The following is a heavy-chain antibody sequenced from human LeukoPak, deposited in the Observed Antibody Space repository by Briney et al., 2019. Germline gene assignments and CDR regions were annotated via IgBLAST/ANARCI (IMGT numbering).Heavy chain of an antibody. D-gene: IGHD5-18*01. J-gene: IGHJ6*03. V-gene: IGHV1-2*02. CDR3: ARTGVSYVGYYYMDV. CDR1: GYTFTGYY. Sequence: ASVKVSCKASGYTFTGYYMHWVRQAPGQGLEWMGWINPNSGGTNYAQKFQGRVTMTRDTSISTAYMELSRLRSDDTAVYYCARTGVSYVGYYYMDVWGKGTTVTVSS. CDR2: INPNSGGT.